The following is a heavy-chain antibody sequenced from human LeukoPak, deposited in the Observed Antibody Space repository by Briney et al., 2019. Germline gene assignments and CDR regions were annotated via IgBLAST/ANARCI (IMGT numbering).Heavy chain of an antibody. Sequence: ASVKVSCKASGYTFTSPYIHWVRQAPGQGLEWMGWINPDSGGTNYAQRFQGRVTMTRDTSISTAYMELSRLRSDDTAVYYCARSLYYYDSSGYYGIDYWGQGTLVTVSS. CDR2: INPDSGGT. CDR3: ARSLYYYDSSGYYGIDY. J-gene: IGHJ4*02. D-gene: IGHD3-22*01. CDR1: GYTFTSPY. V-gene: IGHV1-2*02.